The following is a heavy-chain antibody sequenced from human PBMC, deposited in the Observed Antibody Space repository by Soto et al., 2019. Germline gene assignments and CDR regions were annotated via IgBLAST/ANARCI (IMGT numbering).Heavy chain of an antibody. Sequence: GESLKISCKGSGYTFSNCWIGWVRQMPGKGLEWMGIIYPGDSDTKYSPSFEGHVTISADKSITTAYLQWSSLKASDTAMYYCARQYCSNGIYYRYFVYWGQGTLVTVSS. CDR2: IYPGDSDT. CDR3: ARQYCSNGIYYRYFVY. J-gene: IGHJ4*02. V-gene: IGHV5-51*01. D-gene: IGHD2-8*01. CDR1: GYTFSNCW.